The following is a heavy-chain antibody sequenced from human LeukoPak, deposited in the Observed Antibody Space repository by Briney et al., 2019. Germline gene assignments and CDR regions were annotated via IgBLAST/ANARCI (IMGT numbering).Heavy chain of an antibody. CDR2: IYSGGST. CDR3: ARTRLLIFDRGYYFDY. J-gene: IGHJ4*02. Sequence: GGSLRLXCAASGFTVSSNYMSWVRQAPGKGLEWVSVIYSGGSTYYADSVKGRFTISRDNSKNTLYLQMNSLRAEDTAVYYCARTRLLIFDRGYYFDYWGQGTLVTVSS. D-gene: IGHD3/OR15-3a*01. V-gene: IGHV3-53*01. CDR1: GFTVSSNY.